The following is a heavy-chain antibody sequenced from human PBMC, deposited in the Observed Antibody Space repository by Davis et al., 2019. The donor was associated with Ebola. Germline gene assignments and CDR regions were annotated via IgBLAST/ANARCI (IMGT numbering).Heavy chain of an antibody. J-gene: IGHJ4*02. CDR3: AKMSYYGSGSYFALFDY. Sequence: GGSLRLSCAASGFTFSSYAMSWVRQAPGKGLEWVSAISGSGGSTYYADSVKGRFTISRDNSKNTLYLQMNSLRAEDTAVYYCAKMSYYGSGSYFALFDYWGQGTLVTVSS. V-gene: IGHV3-23*01. CDR2: ISGSGGST. D-gene: IGHD3-10*01. CDR1: GFTFSSYA.